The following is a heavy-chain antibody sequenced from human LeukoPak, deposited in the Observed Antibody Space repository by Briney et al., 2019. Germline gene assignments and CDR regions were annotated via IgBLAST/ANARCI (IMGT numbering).Heavy chain of an antibody. D-gene: IGHD3-10*01. CDR1: GGSLSSGDYY. V-gene: IGHV4-30-4*01. CDR3: ARSYYGSGSSFYAFDV. J-gene: IGHJ3*01. CDR2: IYYSGST. Sequence: PSQTLSLTCTVSGGSLSSGDYYWSWIRQPPGKGLEWIGYIYYSGSTYYNPSLKSRVTISVDTSKNQFSLKLSSVTAADTAVYYCARSYYGSGSSFYAFDVWGQGTMVTVSS.